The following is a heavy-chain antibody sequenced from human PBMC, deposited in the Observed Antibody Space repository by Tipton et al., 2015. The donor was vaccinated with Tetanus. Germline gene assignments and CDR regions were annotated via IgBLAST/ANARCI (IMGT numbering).Heavy chain of an antibody. J-gene: IGHJ6*02. V-gene: IGHV4-34*01. CDR1: GGSFSGNY. CDR2: INHTGST. CDR3: ARVRTWRDGMDV. Sequence: TLSLTCDVYGGSFSGNYWSWIRQPPGKGVEWIGEINHTGSTNYNPSLKSRVTISVDTSKNQFSLKLSSVTAADTAVYYCARVRTWRDGMDVWGQGTTVTVSS. D-gene: IGHD1-14*01.